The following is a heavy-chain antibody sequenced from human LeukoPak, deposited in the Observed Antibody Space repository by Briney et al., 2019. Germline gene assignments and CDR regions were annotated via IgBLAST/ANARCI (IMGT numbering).Heavy chain of an antibody. CDR2: IIPIFGTA. Sequence: ASVKVSCKASGGTFSSYAISWVRQAPGQGLEWMGSIIPIFGTANYAQKFQGRVTITTDESTSTAYMELSSLRSEDTAVYYCARERPEPAATDNWFDPWGQGTLVTVSS. J-gene: IGHJ5*02. D-gene: IGHD2-2*01. CDR3: ARERPEPAATDNWFDP. CDR1: GGTFSSYA. V-gene: IGHV1-69*05.